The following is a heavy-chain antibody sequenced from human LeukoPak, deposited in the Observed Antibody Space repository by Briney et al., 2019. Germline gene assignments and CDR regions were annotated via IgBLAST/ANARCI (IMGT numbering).Heavy chain of an antibody. Sequence: GGSLRLSYEASGFTFSDYYMNWIRQAPGKGLEWVSYISSSSSYTNYADSVKGRFTISRDNPKNSLYLQMNSLRAEDTAVYYCARGSMRMATAGIADYWGQGTLVTVSS. D-gene: IGHD5-24*01. CDR2: ISSSSSYT. CDR3: ARGSMRMATAGIADY. J-gene: IGHJ4*02. V-gene: IGHV3-11*05. CDR1: GFTFSDYY.